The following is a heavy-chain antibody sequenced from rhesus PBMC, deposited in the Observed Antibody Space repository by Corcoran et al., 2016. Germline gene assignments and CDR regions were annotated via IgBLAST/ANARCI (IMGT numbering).Heavy chain of an antibody. V-gene: IGHV4-143*01. Sequence: QVPLQESGPGLVKPSETLSLTCTVSGGSISDPSPCNCIRQPPWTGLECIGGIYANIASSYYNPALKSRVTISKDTSKNQFSLDLYSVTAADTAVYFCARLDYGNNYYYFDYWGQGVLVTVSS. CDR1: GGSISDPSP. J-gene: IGHJ4*01. D-gene: IGHD4-29*01. CDR2: IYANIASS. CDR3: ARLDYGNNYYYFDY.